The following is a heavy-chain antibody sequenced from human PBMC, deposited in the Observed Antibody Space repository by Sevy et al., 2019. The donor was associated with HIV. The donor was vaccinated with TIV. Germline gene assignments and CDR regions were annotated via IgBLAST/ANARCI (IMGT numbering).Heavy chain of an antibody. Sequence: GGSLRLSCAASGLTFSSYPMHWVRQAPGKGLEWVSSISGLSNYIYYADSVKGRFSISRDNTKNSVYLQMNSLRGEDTAVFYCARAVPATDAFDIWGQGTLVTVSS. CDR1: GLTFSSYP. V-gene: IGHV3-21*01. D-gene: IGHD6-19*01. J-gene: IGHJ3*02. CDR3: ARAVPATDAFDI. CDR2: ISGLSNYI.